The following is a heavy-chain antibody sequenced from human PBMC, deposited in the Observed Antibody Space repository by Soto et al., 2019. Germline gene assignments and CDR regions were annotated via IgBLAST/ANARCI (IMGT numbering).Heavy chain of an antibody. CDR2: ISGYSGNT. CDR3: ARSSARGSYGPDCNGMDV. J-gene: IGHJ6*02. CDR1: GYTFRSYG. D-gene: IGHD5-18*01. Sequence: ASVKVSCKASGYTFRSYGIDWVRQAPGQGLEWMGWISGYSGNTNHTQKFQGRVTMTTDIFTSTAYMELRSLRSDDTAVYYCARSSARGSYGPDCNGMDVWGPGTTVTVSS. V-gene: IGHV1-18*04.